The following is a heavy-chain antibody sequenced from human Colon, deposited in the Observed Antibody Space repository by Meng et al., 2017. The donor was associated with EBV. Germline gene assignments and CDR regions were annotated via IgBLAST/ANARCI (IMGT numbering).Heavy chain of an antibody. D-gene: IGHD4-17*01. CDR1: GGSFSGYY. CDR3: ARRTTVNLRSFDS. CDR2: INHSGST. V-gene: IGHV4-34*01. Sequence: QVQIQHGCAGLLKPSETLSLTCAVSGGSFSGYYWSWIRQAPGKGLEWIGEINHSGSTKFNPSLESRVSISVDTSENQVSLKLTSVTAADTAVYYCARRTTVNLRSFDSWGQGTLVTVSS. J-gene: IGHJ4*02.